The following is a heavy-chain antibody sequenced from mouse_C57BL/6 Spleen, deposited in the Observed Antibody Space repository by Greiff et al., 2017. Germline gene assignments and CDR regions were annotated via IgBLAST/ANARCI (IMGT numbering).Heavy chain of an antibody. CDR1: GFSFNTYA. V-gene: IGHV10-1*01. J-gene: IGHJ2*01. D-gene: IGHD4-1*01. Sequence: EAGGGLVQPKGSLKLSCAASGFSFNTYAMNWVRQAPGKGLEWVARIRSKSNNYATYYADSVKDRFTISRDDSESMLYLQMNNLKTEDTAMYYCVRELGSYYFDYWGQGTTLTVSS. CDR3: VRELGSYYFDY. CDR2: IRSKSNNYAT.